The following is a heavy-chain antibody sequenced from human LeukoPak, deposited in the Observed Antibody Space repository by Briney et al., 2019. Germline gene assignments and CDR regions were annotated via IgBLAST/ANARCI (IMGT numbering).Heavy chain of an antibody. D-gene: IGHD5-24*01. J-gene: IGHJ5*02. CDR3: AKEGMATIQELDWFDP. V-gene: IGHV3-23*01. CDR1: GFTFSSYA. CDR2: ISGSGGTT. Sequence: PGGSLRLSCAASGFTFSSYAMSWVRQAPGKGLEWVSTISGSGGTTYYADSVRGRFTISRDNSKNTLYLQMNSLRAEDTAVYYCAKEGMATIQELDWFDPWGQGTLVTVSS.